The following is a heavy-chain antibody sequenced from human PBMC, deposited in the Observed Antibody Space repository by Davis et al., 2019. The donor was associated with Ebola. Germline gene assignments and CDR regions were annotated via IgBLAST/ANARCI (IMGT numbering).Heavy chain of an antibody. CDR3: ARQGRGYSYGYGHYNWFDP. CDR2: IYYSGST. D-gene: IGHD5-18*01. Sequence: SGTLSLTCTVSGGSISSYYWGWIRQPPGKGLEWIGSIYYSGSTYYNPSLKSRVTISVDTSKNQFSLKLSSVTAADTAVYYCARQGRGYSYGYGHYNWFDPWGQGTLVTVSS. CDR1: GGSISSYY. J-gene: IGHJ5*02. V-gene: IGHV4-39*01.